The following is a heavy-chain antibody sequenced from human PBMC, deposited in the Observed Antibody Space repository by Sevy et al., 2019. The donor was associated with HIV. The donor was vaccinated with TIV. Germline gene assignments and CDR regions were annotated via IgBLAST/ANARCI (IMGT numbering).Heavy chain of an antibody. CDR1: GFTFSSYA. V-gene: IGHV3-23*01. D-gene: IGHD3-3*01. CDR2: ISGSGGST. J-gene: IGHJ2*01. Sequence: GGSLRLSCAASGFTFSSYAMNWVRQAPGNGLEWVSVISGSGGSTDYADSVKGRFTISRDNSKNTLYLQMNSLRAEDTAVYYCAKDSRITIFGVVILRVWYFDLWGRGTLVTVSS. CDR3: AKDSRITIFGVVILRVWYFDL.